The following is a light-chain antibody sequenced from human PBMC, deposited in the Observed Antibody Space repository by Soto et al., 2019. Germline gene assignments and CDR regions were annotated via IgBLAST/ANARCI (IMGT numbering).Light chain of an antibody. V-gene: IGKV1-5*01. CDR1: QSMNDW. Sequence: DIQMTQSPSTLSASVGDRVTITCRASQSMNDWLDWYQQKPEKPPKVLIYDASSLQSGVPSRFSGSGSGTEFTLTIGSLQPDDVATYYCLRYNAFSQTFGQGTKVEI. CDR3: LRYNAFSQT. CDR2: DAS. J-gene: IGKJ1*01.